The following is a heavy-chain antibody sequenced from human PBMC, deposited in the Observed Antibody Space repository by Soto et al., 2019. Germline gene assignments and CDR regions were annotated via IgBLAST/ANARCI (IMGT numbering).Heavy chain of an antibody. Sequence: SLRLSCAASGFTFSSYAMHWVRQAPGKGLEWVAVISYDGSNKYYADSVKGRFTISRDNSKNTLYLQMNSLRAEDTAVYYCARSPRVRFLEWLLGWFDPWGQGTLVTVSS. J-gene: IGHJ5*02. D-gene: IGHD3-3*01. V-gene: IGHV3-30-3*01. CDR2: ISYDGSNK. CDR3: ARSPRVRFLEWLLGWFDP. CDR1: GFTFSSYA.